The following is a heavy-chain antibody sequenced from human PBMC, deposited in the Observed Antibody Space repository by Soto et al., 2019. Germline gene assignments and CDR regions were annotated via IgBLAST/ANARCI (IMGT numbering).Heavy chain of an antibody. D-gene: IGHD6-13*01. CDR1: GFTFSNYA. V-gene: IGHV3-23*01. Sequence: PGGSLRLSCAASGFTFSNYAMSWVRQAPGKGLEWVSAISGSGDTTYYADSVKGRCTISRDNSKNTLYLQMDSLRAEDTAEYYCAKDRNTYSSSPGYWGQGTLVTVSS. CDR2: ISGSGDTT. J-gene: IGHJ4*02. CDR3: AKDRNTYSSSPGY.